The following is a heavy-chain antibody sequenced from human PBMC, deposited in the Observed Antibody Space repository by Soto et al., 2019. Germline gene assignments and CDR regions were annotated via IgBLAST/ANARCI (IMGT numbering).Heavy chain of an antibody. J-gene: IGHJ4*02. D-gene: IGHD1-1*01. CDR2: ISDDGSTA. Sequence: QPGGSLRLSCSVSGFTFSAYWMHWVRQVPGKGLTWVSRISDDGSTATYADSVKGRFVISRDNAKNSLYLEMNTLRADDSGLYYCARGPRVSSTGTGAHWGRGTLVTVS. CDR1: GFTFSAYW. V-gene: IGHV3-74*01. CDR3: ARGPRVSSTGTGAH.